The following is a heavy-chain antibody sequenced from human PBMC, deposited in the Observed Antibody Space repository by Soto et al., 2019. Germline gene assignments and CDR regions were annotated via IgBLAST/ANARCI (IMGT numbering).Heavy chain of an antibody. J-gene: IGHJ4*02. V-gene: IGHV3-9*01. CDR2: ISWNNGNI. D-gene: IGHD2-2*01. CDR1: GFNCDDYD. CDR3: ARGPGLYCSSTSCYPHFDS. Sequence: EVQLVESGGGLVQPGRSLRLSCAASGFNCDDYDLHWVRQVPGKGLEWVSGISWNNGNICYVDSVKGRFRISRDNAKNSLYLQMNSLRPEDTALYYCARGPGLYCSSTSCYPHFDSWGQGTLVTVSP.